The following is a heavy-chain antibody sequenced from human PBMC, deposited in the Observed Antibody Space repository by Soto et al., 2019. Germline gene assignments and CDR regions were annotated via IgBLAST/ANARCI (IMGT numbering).Heavy chain of an antibody. V-gene: IGHV1-18*01. CDR2: ISLYSDGT. D-gene: IGHD2-2*01. CDR1: GYTFSNYG. J-gene: IGHJ5*02. CDR3: ARVVPGAEAWFGP. Sequence: ASVKVSCKTSGYTFSNYGITWVRQAPGQPLEWLGWISLYSDGTNYAQKFQGRVSMTADTSTTTAYMELRSLRSDDTAVYYCARVVPGAEAWFGPWGQGTLVTVSS.